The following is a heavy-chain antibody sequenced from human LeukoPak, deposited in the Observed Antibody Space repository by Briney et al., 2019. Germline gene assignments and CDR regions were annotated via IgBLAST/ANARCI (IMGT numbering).Heavy chain of an antibody. D-gene: IGHD6-13*01. J-gene: IGHJ4*02. V-gene: IGHV4-4*07. Sequence: SETLSLTCTVSGGSISSYYWSWIRQPAGKGLEWIGRIYTSGSTNYNPSLKSRVTMSVDTSKNQFSLKLSPVTAADTAVYYCAREMKQPLVIEYWGQGTLVTVSS. CDR2: IYTSGST. CDR3: AREMKQPLVIEY. CDR1: GGSISSYY.